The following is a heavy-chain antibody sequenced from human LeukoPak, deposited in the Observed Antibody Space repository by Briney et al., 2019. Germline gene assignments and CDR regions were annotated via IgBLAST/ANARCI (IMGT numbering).Heavy chain of an antibody. Sequence: GGSLRLSCGASGFTFSNHWMHWVRQVPGKGLVWVSRINGDGSRTSYADSVKGRFTISRDNAENTVYLQMNSLRAEDTALYYCARDRGSTEFDYWGQGTLVTVSS. CDR1: GFTFSNHW. V-gene: IGHV3-74*01. D-gene: IGHD2-2*01. J-gene: IGHJ4*02. CDR3: ARDRGSTEFDY. CDR2: INGDGSRT.